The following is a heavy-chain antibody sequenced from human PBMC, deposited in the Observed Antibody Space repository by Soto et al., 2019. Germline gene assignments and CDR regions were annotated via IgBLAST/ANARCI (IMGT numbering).Heavy chain of an antibody. CDR3: ARGSVVVVAATGNWFDP. Sequence: SETLSFTCAVYGGPFSGYYWSWIRQPPGKGLEWIGEINHSGSTNYNPSLKSRVTISVDTSKNQFSLKLSSVTAADTAVYYCARGSVVVVAATGNWFDPWGQGTLVTVSS. D-gene: IGHD2-15*01. CDR1: GGPFSGYY. V-gene: IGHV4-34*01. J-gene: IGHJ5*02. CDR2: INHSGST.